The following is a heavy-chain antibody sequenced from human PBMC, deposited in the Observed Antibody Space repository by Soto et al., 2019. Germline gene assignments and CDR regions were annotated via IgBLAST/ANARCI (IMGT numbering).Heavy chain of an antibody. D-gene: IGHD3-3*01. CDR3: ARGITIFGVVDP. Sequence: QVQLVESGAEVKKPGASVKVSCKASGYTFTNYDINWLRQATGQGLEWMGWMNPNSGNTGYAQKFQVRVTMTRNTSISTAYMELSILRSEDTGVYYWARGITIFGVVDPGGQGTLVTVSS. V-gene: IGHV1-8*01. CDR1: GYTFTNYD. J-gene: IGHJ5*02. CDR2: MNPNSGNT.